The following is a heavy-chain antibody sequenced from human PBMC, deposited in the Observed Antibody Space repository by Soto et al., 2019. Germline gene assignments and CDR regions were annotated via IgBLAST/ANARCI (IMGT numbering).Heavy chain of an antibody. D-gene: IGHD1-26*01. CDR2: INVGNGNI. V-gene: IGHV1-3*01. Sequence: GASVKVSCKASGYTCTNYRIHWVRQAPGQGLECMGWINVGNGNIKYAQKFQGRVTMTRNTSISTAYMELSSLRSEDTAVYYCARGGRISGVYWGQGTLVTVSS. CDR1: GYTCTNYR. J-gene: IGHJ4*02. CDR3: ARGGRISGVY.